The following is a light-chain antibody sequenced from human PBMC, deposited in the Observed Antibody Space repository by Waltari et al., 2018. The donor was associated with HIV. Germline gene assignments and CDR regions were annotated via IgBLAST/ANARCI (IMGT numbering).Light chain of an antibody. CDR2: KDT. CDR1: VLAKNY. J-gene: IGLJ7*01. CDR3: YCAADTTAV. V-gene: IGLV3-27*01. Sequence: SYELTQPPSVSVSPGQTARITCSGDVLAKNYARWFQQKPGQAPVLVIYKDTERPSGIPERFSGLSSGTTVTLTIGVANLEDEADYYCYCAADTTAVFGGGTQLTVL.